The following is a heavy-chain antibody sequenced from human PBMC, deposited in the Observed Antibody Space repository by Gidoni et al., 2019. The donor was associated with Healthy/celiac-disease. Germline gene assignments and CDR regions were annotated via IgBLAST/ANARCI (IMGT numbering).Heavy chain of an antibody. D-gene: IGHD5-18*01. V-gene: IGHV4-34*01. CDR3: ARQLWFDY. Sequence: WIRQPPGKGLEWIGEINHSGSTNYNPSLKSRVTISVDTSKNQFSLKLSSVTAADTAVYYCARQLWFDYWGQGTLVTVSS. CDR2: INHSGST. J-gene: IGHJ4*02.